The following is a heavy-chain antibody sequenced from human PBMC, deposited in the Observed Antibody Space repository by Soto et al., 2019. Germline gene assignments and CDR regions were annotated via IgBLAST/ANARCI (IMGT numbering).Heavy chain of an antibody. Sequence: TSVKVSCKASGYTFTSYYMHWVRQAPGQGLEWMGIINPSGGSTSYAQKFQGRVTMTRDTSTSTVYMELSSLRSEDTAVYYCARASITMVRVVIISQMYNWFDPWGQGTLVTVSS. CDR1: GYTFTSYY. V-gene: IGHV1-46*03. D-gene: IGHD3-10*01. CDR3: ARASITMVRVVIISQMYNWFDP. J-gene: IGHJ5*02. CDR2: INPSGGST.